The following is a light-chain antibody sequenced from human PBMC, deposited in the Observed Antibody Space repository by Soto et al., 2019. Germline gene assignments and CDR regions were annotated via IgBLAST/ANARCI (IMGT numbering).Light chain of an antibody. Sequence: DIQMTPSPSTMSACVGDRGTITCRASQSISSWLAWYQQKPGTAPNLLIYDASNLETGVPSRFSGSGSGTDFSFSISSMKPEDIATYYCQQYENIVTFGQGTRLEIK. CDR3: QQYENIVT. CDR1: QSISSW. V-gene: IGKV1-33*01. J-gene: IGKJ5*01. CDR2: DAS.